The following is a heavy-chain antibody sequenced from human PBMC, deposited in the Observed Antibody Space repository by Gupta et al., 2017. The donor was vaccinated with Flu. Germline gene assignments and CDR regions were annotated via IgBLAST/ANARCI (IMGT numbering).Heavy chain of an antibody. CDR1: GFSLSTSGVG. CDR2: IYWNDDK. D-gene: IGHD6-13*01. Sequence: QITLTESGPTLVKPTQTLTLTCTFSGFSLSTSGVGVGWIRQPPGKALEWLALIYWNDDKRYSPSLKSRLTITKDTSKNQVVLTMTNMDPVDTATYYCAHRPGLTQQLDSFDYWGQGTRVTVSS. V-gene: IGHV2-5*01. CDR3: AHRPGLTQQLDSFDY. J-gene: IGHJ4*02.